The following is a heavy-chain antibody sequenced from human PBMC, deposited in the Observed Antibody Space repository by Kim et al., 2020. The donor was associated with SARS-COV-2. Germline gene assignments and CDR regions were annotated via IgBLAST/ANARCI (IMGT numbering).Heavy chain of an antibody. V-gene: IGHV3-21*01. CDR3: ASQGYDSSGYYLTAPLDF. J-gene: IGHJ4*02. D-gene: IGHD3-22*01. CDR2: ISSRSSHI. CDR1: EFTFSSYS. Sequence: GGSLRLSCAASEFTFSSYSMNWVRQAPGKGLEWVSVISSRSSHIYQADSVKGRFTISRDNAKNSLYLQMNSLRAEDTAVSYCASQGYDSSGYYLTAPLDFWGQGTLVTVSS.